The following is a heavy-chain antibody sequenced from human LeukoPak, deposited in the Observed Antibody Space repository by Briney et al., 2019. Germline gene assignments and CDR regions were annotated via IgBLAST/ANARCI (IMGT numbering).Heavy chain of an antibody. CDR2: IYSGGTT. Sequence: PGGSLRLSCVASGLTFGNYGMNWVRQAPGKGLEWVSAIYSGGTTYYADSVKGRFTISRDTSKNTLYLQMNSLRAEDTAVYYCARDKFRGYFDYWGQGTLVTVSS. D-gene: IGHD3-10*01. V-gene: IGHV3-66*01. CDR3: ARDKFRGYFDY. CDR1: GLTFGNYG. J-gene: IGHJ4*02.